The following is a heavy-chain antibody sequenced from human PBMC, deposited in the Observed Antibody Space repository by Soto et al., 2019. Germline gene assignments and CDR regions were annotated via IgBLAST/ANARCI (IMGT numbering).Heavy chain of an antibody. D-gene: IGHD3-10*01. CDR3: ARCMGFDGSGYAFFDS. Sequence: GESLKISCAASGFTFSGHTINWVRQAPGKGLEWVSSVSSSSSYIYYADSVKGRFTVSRDNAEKSLYLQMNSLRAEDTAIYYCARCMGFDGSGYAFFDSWGQGTLVTVSS. J-gene: IGHJ4*02. V-gene: IGHV3-21*01. CDR2: VSSSSSYI. CDR1: GFTFSGHT.